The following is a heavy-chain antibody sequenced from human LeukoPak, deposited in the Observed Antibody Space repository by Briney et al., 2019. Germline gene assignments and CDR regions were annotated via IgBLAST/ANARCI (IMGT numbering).Heavy chain of an antibody. CDR1: GYTFTGYY. V-gene: IGHV1-2*02. D-gene: IGHD6-13*01. J-gene: IGHJ6*03. CDR3: ARRASRGDYYMDV. Sequence: ASVKVSCKASGYTFTGYYMHWVRRAPGQGLEWMGWINPNSGGTNYAQKFQGRVTMTRDTSISTAYMELSRLRSDDTAVYYCARRASRGDYYMDVWGKGTTVTVSS. CDR2: INPNSGGT.